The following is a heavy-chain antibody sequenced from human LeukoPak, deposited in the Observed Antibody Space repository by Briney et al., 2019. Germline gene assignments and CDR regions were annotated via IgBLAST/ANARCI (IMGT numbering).Heavy chain of an antibody. CDR1: GYTFTAYF. Sequence: SVKVSCKASGYTFTAYFMHWVRQAPGQGLEWMGGIIPIFGTANYAQKFQGRVTITADESTSTAYMELSSLRSEDTAVYNCARAPGGDYTWDYWGQGTLVTVSS. CDR2: IIPIFGTA. D-gene: IGHD3-16*01. V-gene: IGHV1-69*13. J-gene: IGHJ4*02. CDR3: ARAPGGDYTWDY.